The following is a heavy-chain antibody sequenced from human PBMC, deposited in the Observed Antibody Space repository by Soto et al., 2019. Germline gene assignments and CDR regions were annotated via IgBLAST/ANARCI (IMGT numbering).Heavy chain of an antibody. CDR3: ARDLDGSGSYYTNY. D-gene: IGHD3-10*01. J-gene: IGHJ4*02. Sequence: QVQLVQSGAEVKKPGASVKVSCKTSGYTFSSIGISWVRQAPGKGLEWMGWISPHKDNTYYAQRLQGRVTMTTDTSTSTAYMELRSLRSDDTAVYFCARDLDGSGSYYTNYWGQGTLVTVSS. CDR2: ISPHKDNT. V-gene: IGHV1-18*01. CDR1: GYTFSSIG.